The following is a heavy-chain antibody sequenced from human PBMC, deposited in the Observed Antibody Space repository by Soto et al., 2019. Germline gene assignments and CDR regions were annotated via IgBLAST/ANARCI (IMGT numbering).Heavy chain of an antibody. CDR3: ARRTNTMTGEFDH. V-gene: IGHV4-59*01. Sequence: PSETLSLTCTVSGGFISSYHWSWIRQPPGKGLEWIGNIFYSGSTNYSPSLKSRVTISVDMSKNQFSLKLNSVTAADTAVYYCARRTNTMTGEFDHWGQGTLVTVSS. J-gene: IGHJ4*02. D-gene: IGHD3-3*01. CDR1: GGFISSYH. CDR2: IFYSGST.